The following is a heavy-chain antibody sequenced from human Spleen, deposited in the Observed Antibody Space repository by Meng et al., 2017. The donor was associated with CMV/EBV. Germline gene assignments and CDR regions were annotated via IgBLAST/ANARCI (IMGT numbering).Heavy chain of an antibody. D-gene: IGHD4/OR15-4a*01. CDR2: ISAYNGNT. Sequence: SGYTFTSHGISWVRQAPGQGLELMGWISAYNGNTNYAQKLLGRVTMTTDTSTSTAYMELRSLRSDDTAVYYCARAPLYGGDGWFDPWGQGTLVTVSS. V-gene: IGHV1-18*01. J-gene: IGHJ5*02. CDR1: GYTFTSHG. CDR3: ARAPLYGGDGWFDP.